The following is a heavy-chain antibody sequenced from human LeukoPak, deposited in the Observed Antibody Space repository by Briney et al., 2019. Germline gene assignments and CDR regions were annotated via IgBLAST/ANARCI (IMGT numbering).Heavy chain of an antibody. Sequence: PGGSLRLSCEVSGFIFDDFAMHWVRQAPGKGLQWVSSISRNSVVIGYADSVKGRFTISRDNAKNSLYLQMNSLRAEDTAVYYCARDPRSMVRGTIVDYWGQGTLVTVSS. V-gene: IGHV3-9*01. D-gene: IGHD3-10*01. J-gene: IGHJ4*02. CDR2: ISRNSVVI. CDR1: GFIFDDFA. CDR3: ARDPRSMVRGTIVDY.